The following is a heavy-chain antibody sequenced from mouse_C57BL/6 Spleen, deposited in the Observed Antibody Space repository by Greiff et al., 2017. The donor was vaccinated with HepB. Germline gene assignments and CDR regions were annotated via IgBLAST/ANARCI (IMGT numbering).Heavy chain of an antibody. CDR2: IDPSDSYT. J-gene: IGHJ1*03. Sequence: QVQLQQPGAELVRPGTSVKLSCKASGYTFTSYWMHWVKQRPGQGLEWIGVIDPSDSYTNYNQKFKGKATLTVDTSSSTAYMQLSSLTSEDSAVYYCARGRLRQSFDVWGTGTTVTVSS. V-gene: IGHV1-59*01. CDR1: GYTFTSYW. D-gene: IGHD2-4*01. CDR3: ARGRLRQSFDV.